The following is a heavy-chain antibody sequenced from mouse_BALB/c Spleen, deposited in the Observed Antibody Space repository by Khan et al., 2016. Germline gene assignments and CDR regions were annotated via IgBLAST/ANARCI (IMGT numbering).Heavy chain of an antibody. Sequence: EVQLQESGPSLVKPSQTLSLTCSVTGVSITSGYWNWIRKFPGNKLEYMGYISYSGSTYYNPSLKSRISITRDTYKNQYYLQLNSVTTEDTATYYCARYSGSSDYAMDYWGQGTSVTVSS. J-gene: IGHJ4*01. V-gene: IGHV3-8*02. CDR3: ARYSGSSDYAMDY. D-gene: IGHD1-1*01. CDR1: GVSITSGY. CDR2: ISYSGST.